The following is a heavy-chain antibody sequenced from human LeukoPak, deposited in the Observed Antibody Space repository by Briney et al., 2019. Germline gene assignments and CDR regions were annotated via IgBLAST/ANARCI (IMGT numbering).Heavy chain of an antibody. V-gene: IGHV3-74*01. CDR1: GFTFSTYW. J-gene: IGHJ3*02. Sequence: GGSLRLSCAASGFTFSTYWMHWVRQALGKGLVWASRINSEGSSTSYADSVKGRLTISRDKANNTLYLQPNSLRAEDTAVYYCARDRPVLAFDMWGQGTMVTVSS. CDR3: ARDRPVLAFDM. D-gene: IGHD3-3*01. CDR2: INSEGSST.